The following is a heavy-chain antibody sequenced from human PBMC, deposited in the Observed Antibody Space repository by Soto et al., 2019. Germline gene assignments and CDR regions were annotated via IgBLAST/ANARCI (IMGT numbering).Heavy chain of an antibody. D-gene: IGHD3-16*01. J-gene: IGHJ6*02. CDR2: IYYSGGT. V-gene: IGHV4-59*01. CDR3: VRDGGRYYAMDV. Sequence: QVQLQESGPGLVKPSETLSLTCTVSGDTISSYYWSWIRQPPGKGLEWVGYIYYSGGTKYNPSLKSRVTISVDPSKRHFSLKLNSVTAADTAVYYCVRDGGRYYAMDVWGQGTTVTVSS. CDR1: GDTISSYY.